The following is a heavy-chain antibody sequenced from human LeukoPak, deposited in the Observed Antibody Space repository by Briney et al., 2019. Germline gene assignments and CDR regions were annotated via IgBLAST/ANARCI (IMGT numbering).Heavy chain of an antibody. Sequence: SVKVSCKASGGTFSSYAISWVRQAPGQGLGWMGRIIPILGIANYAQKFQGRVTITADKSTSTAYMELSSLRSEDTAVYYCARAYCSSTSCYRFDYWGQGTLVTVSS. CDR2: IIPILGIA. CDR3: ARAYCSSTSCYRFDY. D-gene: IGHD2-2*02. J-gene: IGHJ4*02. CDR1: GGTFSSYA. V-gene: IGHV1-69*04.